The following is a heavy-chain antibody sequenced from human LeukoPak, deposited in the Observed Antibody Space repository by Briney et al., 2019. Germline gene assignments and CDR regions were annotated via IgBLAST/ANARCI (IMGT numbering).Heavy chain of an antibody. Sequence: GGSLRLSCAASGFTFSDYYMSWIRQAPGKGLEGVSYISSSSSYTNYADSVKGRFTISRDNAKNSLYLQMNSLRAEDTAVYYCARVYYDSSGYYYTFDYWGQGTLVTVSS. CDR3: ARVYYDSSGYYYTFDY. CDR2: ISSSSSYT. J-gene: IGHJ4*02. CDR1: GFTFSDYY. V-gene: IGHV3-11*03. D-gene: IGHD3-22*01.